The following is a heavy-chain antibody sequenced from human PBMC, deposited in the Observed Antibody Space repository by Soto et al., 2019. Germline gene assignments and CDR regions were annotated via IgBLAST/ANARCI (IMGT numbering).Heavy chain of an antibody. CDR1: GGTFSSYA. Sequence: QVQLVQSGAEVKKPGSSVKVSCKASGGTFSSYAISWVRQAPGQGLEWMGGIIPIFGTANYAQKFQGRVTITADESTSTAYMELSSLRSEDTAVYYCAREPLAYCGGDCYSDYFDYWGQGTLVTVSS. D-gene: IGHD2-21*02. J-gene: IGHJ4*02. CDR3: AREPLAYCGGDCYSDYFDY. CDR2: IIPIFGTA. V-gene: IGHV1-69*12.